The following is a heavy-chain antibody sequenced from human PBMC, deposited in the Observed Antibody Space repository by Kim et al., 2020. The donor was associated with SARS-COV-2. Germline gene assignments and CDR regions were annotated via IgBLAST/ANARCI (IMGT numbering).Heavy chain of an antibody. CDR1: GFTFSSYS. J-gene: IGHJ3*02. CDR3: ARDRGSITMIVVVTHDAFDI. D-gene: IGHD3-22*01. V-gene: IGHV3-21*01. Sequence: GGSLRLSCAASGFTFSSYSMNWVRQAPGKGLEWVSSISSSSSYIYYADSVKGRFTISRDNAKNSLYLQMNSLRAEDTAVYYCARDRGSITMIVVVTHDAFDIWGQGTMVTVSS. CDR2: ISSSSSYI.